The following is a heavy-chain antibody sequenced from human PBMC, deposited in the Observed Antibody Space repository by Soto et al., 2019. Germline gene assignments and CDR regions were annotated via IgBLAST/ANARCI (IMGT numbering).Heavy chain of an antibody. CDR3: ARSYDSSGYYYSNFDY. Sequence: ASVKVSCKASGYTFTNYGITWVRQAPGQGLEWMGWISAYNGNTNYAQNLQGRVTMTTDTSTSTAYMELRSLRSDDTAVYYCARSYDSSGYYYSNFDYWGQGTLVTVSS. CDR2: ISAYNGNT. CDR1: GYTFTNYG. D-gene: IGHD3-22*01. J-gene: IGHJ4*02. V-gene: IGHV1-18*01.